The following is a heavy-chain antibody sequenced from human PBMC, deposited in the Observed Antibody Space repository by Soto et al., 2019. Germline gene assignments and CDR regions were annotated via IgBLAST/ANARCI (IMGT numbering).Heavy chain of an antibody. V-gene: IGHV3-48*03. J-gene: IGHJ4*02. D-gene: IGHD3-9*01. CDR1: GFPFSFFE. Sequence: PGGSLRLSCAASGFPFSFFEMNWVRQAPGKGLEWIAYIRSSSNTKLYADSVRGRFTISRDNANNLLSLQMNDLRVEDTAVYYCARGYDILTGPIDYWGQGSLVTVSS. CDR3: ARGYDILTGPIDY. CDR2: IRSSSNTK.